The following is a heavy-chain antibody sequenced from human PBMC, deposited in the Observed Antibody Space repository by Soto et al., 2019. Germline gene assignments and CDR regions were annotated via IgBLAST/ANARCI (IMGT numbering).Heavy chain of an antibody. CDR3: AKDRDGAAAGPTKFYGMDV. D-gene: IGHD6-13*01. CDR1: GFTFSSYA. Sequence: EVQLLESGGGLVQPGGSLRLSCAASGFTFSSYAMSWVRQAPGKGLEWVSVISGSGDSTYYADSVRGRFTISRDNSTNTLYLQMNRLRAEDTAVYYCAKDRDGAAAGPTKFYGMDVWGQGTTVTVSS. CDR2: ISGSGDST. J-gene: IGHJ6*02. V-gene: IGHV3-23*01.